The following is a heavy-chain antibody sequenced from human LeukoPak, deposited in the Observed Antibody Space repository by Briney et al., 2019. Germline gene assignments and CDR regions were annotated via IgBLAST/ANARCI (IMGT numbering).Heavy chain of an antibody. D-gene: IGHD2-2*01. J-gene: IGHJ4*02. CDR3: ARSYIVVVPAVYFDF. Sequence: ASVKVSGKPVESPFITYAIQWVPHAPRQRLECLGWINAGDGNAKFSQKFQGRVTITMDTSASSSYMELSSLRSEDTAVYYCARSYIVVVPAVYFDFWGQGTLVTVSS. V-gene: IGHV1-3*01. CDR2: INAGDGNA. CDR1: ESPFITYA.